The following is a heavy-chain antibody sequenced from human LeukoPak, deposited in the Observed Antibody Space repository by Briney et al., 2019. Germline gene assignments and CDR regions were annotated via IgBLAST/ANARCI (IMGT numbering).Heavy chain of an antibody. CDR3: ARVRSSYYFDY. Sequence: GGSLRLSCAASGFTFSSYAMHWVRQAPGKGLEYVSAISSNGDSTYYANSVKGRFTISRDNSKNTLYLQMGSPRAEDMAVYYCARVRSSYYFDYWGQGTLVTVSS. CDR1: GFTFSSYA. V-gene: IGHV3-64*01. D-gene: IGHD6-6*01. CDR2: ISSNGDST. J-gene: IGHJ4*02.